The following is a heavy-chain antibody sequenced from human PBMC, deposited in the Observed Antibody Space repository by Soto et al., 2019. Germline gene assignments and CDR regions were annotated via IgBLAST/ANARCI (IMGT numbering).Heavy chain of an antibody. CDR1: GYSFTSYY. D-gene: IGHD5-18*01. V-gene: IGHV1-46*01. Sequence: GASVKVSCKASGYSFTSYYMHWVRQAPGQGLEWMGIINPTGGSTGYAQKFQGRVTMTRDTSTSTVYMELSSLRSEDTAVYYCARSGDTVITRGRMAVSGQGTTDPFSS. CDR2: INPTGGST. J-gene: IGHJ6*02. CDR3: ARSGDTVITRGRMAV.